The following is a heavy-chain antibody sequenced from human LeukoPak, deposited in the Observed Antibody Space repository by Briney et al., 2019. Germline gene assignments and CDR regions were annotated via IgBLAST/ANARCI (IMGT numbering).Heavy chain of an antibody. V-gene: IGHV3-7*03. Sequence: PGGSLRLSCAASGFTFSSYWMSWVRQAPGKGLEWVANIKQDGSEKYYVDSVKGRFTISRDNAKNSLYLQMNSLRAEDTAVYYCAREAYYYDSNDYWYFDYWGQGTLVTVSS. CDR1: GFTFSSYW. CDR2: IKQDGSEK. CDR3: AREAYYYDSNDYWYFDY. D-gene: IGHD3-22*01. J-gene: IGHJ4*02.